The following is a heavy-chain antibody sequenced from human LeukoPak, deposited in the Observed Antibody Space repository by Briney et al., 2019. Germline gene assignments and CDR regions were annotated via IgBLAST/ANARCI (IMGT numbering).Heavy chain of an antibody. J-gene: IGHJ4*02. CDR1: GGSFSGYY. V-gene: IGHV4-34*01. CDR3: ASSSGWYRRSD. D-gene: IGHD6-19*01. CDR2: INHSGST. Sequence: SETLSLTCAVYGGSFSGYYWSWIRQPPGKGLEWIGEINHSGSTNYNPSLKSRVTISVDTSKNQFSLKLSSVIAADTAVYYCASSSGWYRRSDWGQGTLVTVSS.